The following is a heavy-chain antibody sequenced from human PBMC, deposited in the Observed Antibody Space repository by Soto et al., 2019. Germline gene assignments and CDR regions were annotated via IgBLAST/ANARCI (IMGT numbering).Heavy chain of an antibody. Sequence: SVKVSWEASSYGFTSYGISWVRQAPGQGLGRMGWISAYNGNTNYAQKLQGRVTMTTDTSTSTAYMELRSLRSDDTAVYYCARGAIFGVVIRSYYYYGMDVWGQGTTVTVSS. CDR3: ARGAIFGVVIRSYYYYGMDV. CDR1: SYGFTSYG. D-gene: IGHD3-3*01. CDR2: ISAYNGNT. V-gene: IGHV1-18*04. J-gene: IGHJ6*02.